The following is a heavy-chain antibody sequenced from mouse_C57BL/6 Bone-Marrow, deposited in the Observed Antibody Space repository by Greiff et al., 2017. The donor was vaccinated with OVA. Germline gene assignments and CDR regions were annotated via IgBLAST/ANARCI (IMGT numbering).Heavy chain of an antibody. V-gene: IGHV1-82*01. CDR1: GYAFSSSW. CDR2: IYPGDGDT. Sequence: VKLVESGPELVKPGASVKISCKASGYAFSSSWMNWVKQRPGKGLEWIGRIYPGDGDTNYNGKFKGKATLTADKSSSTAYMQLSSLTSEDSAVYFCARDYYGLYYYAMDYWGQGTSVTVSS. D-gene: IGHD1-1*01. J-gene: IGHJ4*01. CDR3: ARDYYGLYYYAMDY.